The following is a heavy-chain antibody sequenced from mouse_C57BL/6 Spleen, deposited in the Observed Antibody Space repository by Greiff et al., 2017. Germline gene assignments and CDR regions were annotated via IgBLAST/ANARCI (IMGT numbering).Heavy chain of an antibody. CDR2: INPNNGGT. D-gene: IGHD1-1*01. CDR3: ARHYYGSRGWYFDY. Sequence: VQLKQSGPELVKPGASVKIPCKASGYTFTDYNMDWVKQSHGKSLEWIGDINPNNGGTIYNQKFKGKATLTVDKSSSTAYMELRSLTSEDTAVYYCARHYYGSRGWYFDYWGQGTTLTVSS. J-gene: IGHJ2*01. V-gene: IGHV1-18*01. CDR1: GYTFTDYN.